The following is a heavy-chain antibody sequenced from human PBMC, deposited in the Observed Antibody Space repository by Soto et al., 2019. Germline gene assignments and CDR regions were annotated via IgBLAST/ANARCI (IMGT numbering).Heavy chain of an antibody. CDR2: IYYSGRT. Sequence: SETLSLTCIVSGESISSSSYYWGRIRQPPGKGLEWIGSIYYSGRTYYNPSFKSRVTISIDTSKNQFSLKLSSVTATDTAVYYCARQRTTVVTQAYFDHWGQGALVTVSS. J-gene: IGHJ4*02. V-gene: IGHV4-39*01. CDR3: ARQRTTVVTQAYFDH. CDR1: GESISSSSYY. D-gene: IGHD2-21*02.